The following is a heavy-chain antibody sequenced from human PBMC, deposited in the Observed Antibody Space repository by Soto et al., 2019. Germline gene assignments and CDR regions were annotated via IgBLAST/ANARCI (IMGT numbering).Heavy chain of an antibody. CDR1: GGSISSYY. V-gene: IGHV4-59*01. CDR3: ARVAASPPPCSSTSCPYMAV. J-gene: IGHJ6*03. CDR2: IYYSGST. D-gene: IGHD2-2*01. Sequence: SETLSLTCTVSGGSISSYYWSWIRQPPGKGLEWIGYIYYSGSTNYNPSLKSRVTISVDTSKNQFSLKLSSVTAADTAVYYCARVAASPPPCSSTSCPYMAVSGKRTTVTAP.